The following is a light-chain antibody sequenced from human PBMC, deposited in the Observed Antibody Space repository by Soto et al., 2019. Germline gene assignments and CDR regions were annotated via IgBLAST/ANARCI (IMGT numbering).Light chain of an antibody. J-gene: IGLJ3*02. CDR1: KIGSKS. CDR3: QVWDSSSEHVV. CDR2: DDS. V-gene: IGLV3-21*02. Sequence: SYELTQPPSVSVAPGQTARISCGGEKIGSKSVQWYQQKAGQTPELVVYDDSDRPSGIPERFSGSNSGNTASLTITRVEGGDEADYYCQVWDSSSEHVVFGGGTKLTVL.